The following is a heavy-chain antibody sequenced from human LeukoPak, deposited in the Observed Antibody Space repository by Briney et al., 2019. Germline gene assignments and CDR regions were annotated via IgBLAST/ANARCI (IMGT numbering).Heavy chain of an antibody. D-gene: IGHD3-3*01. J-gene: IGHJ4*02. V-gene: IGHV3-23*01. Sequence: ETLSLTCTVSGGSISSYYWSWIRQPPGKGLEWVSAISGSGGSTYYADSVKGRFTISRDNSKNTLYLQMNSLRAEDTAVYYCAKDQGYYDFWSGVDYFDYWGQGTLVTVSS. CDR2: ISGSGGST. CDR3: AKDQGYYDFWSGVDYFDY. CDR1: GGSISSYY.